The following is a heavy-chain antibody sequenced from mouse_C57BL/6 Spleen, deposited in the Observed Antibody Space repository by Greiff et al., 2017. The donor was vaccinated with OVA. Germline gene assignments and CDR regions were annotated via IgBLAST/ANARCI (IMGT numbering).Heavy chain of an antibody. CDR1: GYTFTSYW. V-gene: IGHV1-64*01. CDR3: ARGGGDAY. D-gene: IGHD3-3*01. CDR2: IHPTRGST. Sequence: VQLQQSGAELVKPGASVKLSCKASGYTFTSYWMPWVKQRPGQGLEWIGLIHPTRGSTNYNEKFKRQATLTVDKSSSTAYMQLSSLTSEDSAVYYCARGGGDAYWGQGTTLTVSS. J-gene: IGHJ2*01.